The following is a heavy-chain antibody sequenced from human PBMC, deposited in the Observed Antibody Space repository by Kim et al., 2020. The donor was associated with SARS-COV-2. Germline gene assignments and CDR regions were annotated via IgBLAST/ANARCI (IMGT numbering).Heavy chain of an antibody. V-gene: IGHV3-74*01. CDR2: T. CDR3: ARDLSGADDY. D-gene: IGHD3-10*01. J-gene: IGHJ4*02. Sequence: THYEDAMHGQFTNSRDNAEKTLYLQMNSLTAEDTAVSYCARDLSGADDYWGQGTLVTVSS.